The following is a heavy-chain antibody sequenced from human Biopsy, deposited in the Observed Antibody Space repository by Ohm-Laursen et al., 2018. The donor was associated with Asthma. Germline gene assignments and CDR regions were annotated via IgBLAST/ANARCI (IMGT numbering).Heavy chain of an antibody. J-gene: IGHJ4*02. Sequence: PSDTLSLTCIVSGAYIGTPDYHWSWIRQSPGKGLEWIGFIYYSGSTYYNPSLKSRVSISIDTSKNQFSLKLSSVTAADTAVYYCARAQDYYDSRGYYRSFDYWGQGTLVTVSS. CDR3: ARAQDYYDSRGYYRSFDY. V-gene: IGHV4-30-4*02. D-gene: IGHD3-22*01. CDR1: GAYIGTPDYH. CDR2: IYYSGST.